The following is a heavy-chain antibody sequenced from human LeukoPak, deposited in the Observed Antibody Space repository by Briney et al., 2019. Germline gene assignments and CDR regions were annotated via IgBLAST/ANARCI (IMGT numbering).Heavy chain of an antibody. V-gene: IGHV3-30*02. J-gene: IGHJ6*03. CDR1: GFTFSSYG. Sequence: AGSLRLSCAASGFTFSSYGMHWVRQAPGKGLEWVAFIRYDGSNKYYADSVKGRFTISRDNSKNTLYLQMNSLRAEDTAVYSCAKDTVALNYYYYYMDVWGKGTTVTISS. CDR2: IRYDGSNK. D-gene: IGHD2-15*01. CDR3: AKDTVALNYYYYYMDV.